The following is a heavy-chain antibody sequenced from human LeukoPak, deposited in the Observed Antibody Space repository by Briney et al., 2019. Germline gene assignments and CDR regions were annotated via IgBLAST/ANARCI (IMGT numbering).Heavy chain of an antibody. Sequence: PGGSLRLSCAASGFTFSSYAMSWVRQAPGKGLEWVSAISGSGGSTYYADSVKGRFTISRDNSKNTLYLQMNSLRAEDTAVYYCARGSSWYEVGMVDYWGQGTLVTVSS. CDR1: GFTFSSYA. CDR3: ARGSSWYEVGMVDY. CDR2: ISGSGGST. D-gene: IGHD6-13*01. J-gene: IGHJ4*02. V-gene: IGHV3-23*01.